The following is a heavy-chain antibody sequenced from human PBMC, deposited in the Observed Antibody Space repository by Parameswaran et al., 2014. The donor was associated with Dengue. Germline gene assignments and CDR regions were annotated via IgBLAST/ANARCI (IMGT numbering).Heavy chain of an antibody. J-gene: IGHJ4*02. V-gene: IGHV3-7*02. CDR2: IKQDGSEK. D-gene: IGHD3-22*01. Sequence: VRQMPGKGLEWVANIKQDGSEKYYVDSVKGRFTISRDNAKNSLYLQMNSLRAEDTAVYYCAKVRWYDSSDYYLWDYWGQGTLVTVSS. CDR3: AKVRWYDSSDYYLWDY.